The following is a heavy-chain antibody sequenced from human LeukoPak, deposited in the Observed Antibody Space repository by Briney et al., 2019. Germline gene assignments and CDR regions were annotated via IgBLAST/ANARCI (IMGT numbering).Heavy chain of an antibody. D-gene: IGHD4-17*01. J-gene: IGHJ4*02. CDR3: AKDLDYGVGFDY. CDR1: GFTFSSYG. Sequence: GGSLRLPCAASGFTFSSYGMHWVRQATGKGLEWVAFIRYDVSNKYYADSVKGRFTISRDNSKNTLYLQMNSLRAEDTAVYYCAKDLDYGVGFDYWGQGTLVTVSS. V-gene: IGHV3-30*02. CDR2: IRYDVSNK.